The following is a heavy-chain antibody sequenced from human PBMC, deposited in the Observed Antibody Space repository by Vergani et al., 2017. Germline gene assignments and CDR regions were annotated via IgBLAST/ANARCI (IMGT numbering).Heavy chain of an antibody. CDR3: AKDGSSRWNEANRTIDY. V-gene: IGHV3-9*01. CDR2: ISWNSGSI. CDR1: GFTFDDYA. J-gene: IGHJ4*02. D-gene: IGHD6-13*01. Sequence: EVQLVESGGGLVQPGRSLRLSCAASGFTFDDYAMHWVRQAPGKGLEWVSGISWNSGSIGYADSVKGRFTISRDNAKNSLYLQMNSLRAEDTALYYCAKDGSSRWNEANRTIDYWGQGTLVTVSS.